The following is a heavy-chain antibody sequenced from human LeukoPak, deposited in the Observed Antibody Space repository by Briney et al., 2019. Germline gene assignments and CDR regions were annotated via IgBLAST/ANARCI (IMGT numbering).Heavy chain of an antibody. CDR1: GYTFTSYY. Sequence: ASVKVSCKPSGYTFTSYYIHWVRQAPGQGLEWVGIINPSGGTTTYAQKLQGRVTMTRDTSTSTVYMELSSLRSDDTAVYYCTRDRVGSYSDYWGQGTLVTVSS. D-gene: IGHD1-26*01. V-gene: IGHV1-46*01. CDR3: TRDRVGSYSDY. CDR2: INPSGGTT. J-gene: IGHJ4*02.